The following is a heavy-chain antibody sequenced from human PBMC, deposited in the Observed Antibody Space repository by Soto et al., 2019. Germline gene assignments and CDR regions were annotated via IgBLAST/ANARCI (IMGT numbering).Heavy chain of an antibody. V-gene: IGHV1-18*01. CDR3: ARDGYYYDSSGYYVTGYGMDV. J-gene: IGHJ6*02. CDR2: ISAYNGNT. CDR1: GYTFTSYG. Sequence: QVQLVQSGAEVKKPGASVKVSCKASGYTFTSYGISWVRQAPGQGLEWMGWISAYNGNTNYAQKLQGRVTMTTDTSTSTAYMERRSLRSDDTAVYYCARDGYYYDSSGYYVTGYGMDVWGQGTTVTVSS. D-gene: IGHD3-22*01.